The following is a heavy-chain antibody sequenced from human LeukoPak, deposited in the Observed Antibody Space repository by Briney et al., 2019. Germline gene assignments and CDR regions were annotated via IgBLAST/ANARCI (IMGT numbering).Heavy chain of an antibody. CDR3: ARHQGAGEYPFDY. V-gene: IGHV1-46*01. D-gene: IGHD2/OR15-2a*01. CDR1: GYTFTSYY. Sequence: ASVMVSCKASGYTFTSYYMHWVRQAPGQGLEWMGIINPSDGSTTYAQRFQGSVTLTRDTSTSTVYMELSSLRSEDTAVYYCARHQGAGEYPFDYWGQGTLVTVSS. CDR2: INPSDGST. J-gene: IGHJ4*02.